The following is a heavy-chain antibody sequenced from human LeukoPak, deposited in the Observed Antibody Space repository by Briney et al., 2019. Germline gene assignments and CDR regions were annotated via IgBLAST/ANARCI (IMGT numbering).Heavy chain of an antibody. J-gene: IGHJ4*02. Sequence: PGGSLRLSCAASGFTFSRYWMSWVRQAPGKGLEWVANIKQDGSEKYYVDSVKGRFTISRDNAKNSLYLQMNSLRAEDTAVYYCERSTLGYWGQGTLVTVSS. CDR1: GFTFSRYW. CDR3: ERSTLGY. CDR2: IKQDGSEK. V-gene: IGHV3-7*01. D-gene: IGHD3-16*01.